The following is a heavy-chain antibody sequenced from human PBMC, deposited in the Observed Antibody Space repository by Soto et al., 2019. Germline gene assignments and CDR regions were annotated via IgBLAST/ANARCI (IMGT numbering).Heavy chain of an antibody. Sequence: QVQLVESGGGLVKPGGSLRLSCAASGFIFSDYYMSWIRQAPGKGLEWVSYISSSSSYTNYADSVKGRFTISRDNAKNSLYLQMNSLRAGDTAVYYCARDSPRWSPSAWLDSWGQGTLVTVSS. D-gene: IGHD6-6*01. V-gene: IGHV3-11*06. CDR1: GFIFSDYY. CDR2: ISSSSSYT. J-gene: IGHJ5*01. CDR3: ARDSPRWSPSAWLDS.